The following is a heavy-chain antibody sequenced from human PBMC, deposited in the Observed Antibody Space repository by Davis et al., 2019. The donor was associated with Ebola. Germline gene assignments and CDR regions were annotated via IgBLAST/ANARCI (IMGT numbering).Heavy chain of an antibody. J-gene: IGHJ4*02. CDR2: IRSKANSYTT. Sequence: PGGSLRLSCAASGFTFSGSAMHWVRQASGKGLEWVGRIRSKANSYTTAYAASVKGRFSISRDESKNTAYLQMNSLETEDTAVYYCTRRVGDNSSGYFDSWGQGNLVTVSS. V-gene: IGHV3-73*01. CDR1: GFTFSGSA. D-gene: IGHD3-22*01. CDR3: TRRVGDNSSGYFDS.